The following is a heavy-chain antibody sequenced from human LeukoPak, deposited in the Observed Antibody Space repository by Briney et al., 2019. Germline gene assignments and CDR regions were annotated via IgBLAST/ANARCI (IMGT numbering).Heavy chain of an antibody. J-gene: IGHJ4*02. D-gene: IGHD3-16*01. Sequence: SETLSLTCTVSGGSMSSYHWGWIRQPPGKGLEWIGSIYHSGSTYYNPSLKSRVIISADMSKNQFSLKLSSVTAADTAVYYCVKEGEGSISHWGQGTLVTVSS. CDR1: GGSMSSYH. V-gene: IGHV4-38-2*02. CDR3: VKEGEGSISH. CDR2: IYHSGST.